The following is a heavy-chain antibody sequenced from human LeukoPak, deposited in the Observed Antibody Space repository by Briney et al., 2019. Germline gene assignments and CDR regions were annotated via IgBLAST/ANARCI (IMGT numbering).Heavy chain of an antibody. J-gene: IGHJ4*02. V-gene: IGHV4-34*01. CDR1: GGSFSGYY. D-gene: IGHD5-18*01. CDR3: ARASQVVDTAMAGYDY. Sequence: PSETLSLTCAVYGGSFSGYYWSWIRQPPGKGLEWIGEINHSGSTNYNPSLKSRVTISVDTSKNQFSLKLSSVTAADTAVYYCARASQVVDTAMAGYDYWGQGTLVTVSS. CDR2: INHSGST.